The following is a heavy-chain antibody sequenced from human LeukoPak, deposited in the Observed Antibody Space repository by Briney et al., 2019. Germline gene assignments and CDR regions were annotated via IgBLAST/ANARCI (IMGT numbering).Heavy chain of an antibody. J-gene: IGHJ4*02. CDR3: ARTTVTTYYFDY. V-gene: IGHV1-18*01. Sequence: ASVKVSCKASGYTFTTYGISWVRQAPGQGLEWMGWISTYNTNSNYAQKLQGRVTMTTDTSASTAYMELRSLRSDDTAVYYCARTTVTTYYFDYWGQGTLDTVSS. CDR1: GYTFTTYG. D-gene: IGHD4-17*01. CDR2: ISTYNTNS.